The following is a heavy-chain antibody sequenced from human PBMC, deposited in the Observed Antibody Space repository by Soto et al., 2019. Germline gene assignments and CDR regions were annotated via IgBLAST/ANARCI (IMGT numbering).Heavy chain of an antibody. V-gene: IGHV3-11*01. Sequence: GGSLRLSCAASGFTFSDYYMSWIRQAPGKGLEWVSYISSSGSTIYYADSVKGRFTISRDNAKNSLYLQMNSLRAEDTAVYYCARDHLLWFGELSQIFDYWGQGTLVTVSS. J-gene: IGHJ4*02. CDR3: ARDHLLWFGELSQIFDY. CDR1: GFTFSDYY. CDR2: ISSSGSTI. D-gene: IGHD3-10*01.